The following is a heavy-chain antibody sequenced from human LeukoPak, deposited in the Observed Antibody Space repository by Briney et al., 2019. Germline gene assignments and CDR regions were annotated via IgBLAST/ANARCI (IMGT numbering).Heavy chain of an antibody. D-gene: IGHD5-24*01. CDR3: ARRDDHNGRDY. V-gene: IGHV3-30*03. J-gene: IGHJ4*02. CDR1: GFTFSSYD. Sequence: PGGSLRLSCAASGFTFSSYDMHWVRQAPGKGLEWVAVISHDGNDKHYADSVKGRFTISRDNSKNTLYLQMNSLRAEDTAMYYCARRDDHNGRDYWGQGTLVTVSS. CDR2: ISHDGNDK.